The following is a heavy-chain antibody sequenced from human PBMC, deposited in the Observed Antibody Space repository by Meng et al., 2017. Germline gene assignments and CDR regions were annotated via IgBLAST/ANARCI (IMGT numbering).Heavy chain of an antibody. Sequence: EVQLVESGGGLVKPGGSLRLSCAASGFTFSSYSMNWVRKAPGKGLEWVANIKQDGSEKYYVDSVKGRFTISRDNAKNSLYLQMNSLRAEDTAIYYCATQPRVGSYWGRGTLVTVSS. J-gene: IGHJ4*02. V-gene: IGHV3-7*03. CDR1: GFTFSSYS. D-gene: IGHD1-26*01. CDR2: IKQDGSEK. CDR3: ATQPRVGSY.